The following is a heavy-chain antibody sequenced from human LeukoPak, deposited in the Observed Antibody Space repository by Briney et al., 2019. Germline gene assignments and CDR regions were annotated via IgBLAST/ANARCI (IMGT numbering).Heavy chain of an antibody. Sequence: SETLSLTGTVSGGSISSSSYYWGWIRQPPGKGLEWIGSIYYSGSTYYNPSLKSRVTISVDTSKNQFSLKLSSVTAADTAVYYCARHDSGGDFDYWGQGTLVTVSS. V-gene: IGHV4-39*01. D-gene: IGHD3-22*01. CDR1: GGSISSSSYY. CDR2: IYYSGST. CDR3: ARHDSGGDFDY. J-gene: IGHJ4*02.